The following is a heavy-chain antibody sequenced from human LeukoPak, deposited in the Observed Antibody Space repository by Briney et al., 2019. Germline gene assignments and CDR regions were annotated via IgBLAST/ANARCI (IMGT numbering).Heavy chain of an antibody. CDR2: IGESGQST. Sequence: GGSLRLSCAASGFTFSNYGMTWVRQAPGKGLEWVSSIGESGQSTYYADSVKGRFTISRDNSIHTLYLQMNTLGADDTALYYCAKRIEYSSSSAYFDYWGQGTLVTVSS. J-gene: IGHJ4*02. V-gene: IGHV3-23*01. CDR1: GFTFSNYG. CDR3: AKRIEYSSSSAYFDY. D-gene: IGHD6-6*01.